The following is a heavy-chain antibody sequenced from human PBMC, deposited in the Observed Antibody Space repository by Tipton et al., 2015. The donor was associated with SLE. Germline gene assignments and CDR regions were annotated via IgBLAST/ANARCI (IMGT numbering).Heavy chain of an antibody. D-gene: IGHD4-17*01. CDR1: GDSIRSSGYF. V-gene: IGHV4-39*07. J-gene: IGHJ4*02. CDR2: IFHIGNT. CDR3: AKGRQKNYADHAY. Sequence: TLSLTCTVSGDSIRSSGYFWGWIRQPPGKGLEWIGSIFHIGNTYYNPSLKSRVTISVDRSKNQFSLKLNSVTAADTAVYYCAKGRQKNYADHAYWGQGTLVTVSS.